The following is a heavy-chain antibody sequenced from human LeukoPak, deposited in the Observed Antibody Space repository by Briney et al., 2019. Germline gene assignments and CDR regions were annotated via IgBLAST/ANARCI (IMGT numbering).Heavy chain of an antibody. Sequence: GESLKISCKGSGYNFTSNWLAWMRQMPGKGPGWMGIIYDTGTRYSPSFQGQVTISADRSISTAYLQWGSLQASDTAIYYCAIELPGTKHFRYWGQGTLVTVSS. CDR3: AIELPGTKHFRY. J-gene: IGHJ1*01. CDR2: IYDTGT. V-gene: IGHV5-51*01. D-gene: IGHD1-7*01. CDR1: GYNFTSNW.